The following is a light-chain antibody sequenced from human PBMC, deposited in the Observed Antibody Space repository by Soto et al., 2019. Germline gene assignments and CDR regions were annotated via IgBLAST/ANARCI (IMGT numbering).Light chain of an antibody. Sequence: EHVLPQSPGTLPLSPGERATLSCRASQSVSSYLEWYQQKPGQAPRLLIYDASNRATGIPARFSGSASGTDFTLTISSLEPEDFAVYYCQRRFNWPITFGQGTRLEIK. CDR1: QSVSSY. J-gene: IGKJ5*01. CDR3: QRRFNWPIT. CDR2: DAS. V-gene: IGKV3-11*01.